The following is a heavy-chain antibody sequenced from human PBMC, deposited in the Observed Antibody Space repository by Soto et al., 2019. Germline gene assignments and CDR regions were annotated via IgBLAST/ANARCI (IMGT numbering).Heavy chain of an antibody. J-gene: IGHJ6*02. CDR1: GGYFNNRQTLNSYP. V-gene: IGHV1-69*06. CDR3: AKSWGGEISHYYYAMGV. D-gene: IGHD3-16*01. Sequence: QVQVVQSGAEVKRPGSSVNVSCKASGGYFNNRQTLNSYPISWVRQAPGQGLVRMGGIIPLFGTTNYAQRVQGGGTITADKSWSMTYLELNNVTSDDTAVYYGAKSWGGEISHYYYAMGVWGQGTTVTVSS. CDR2: IIPLFGTT.